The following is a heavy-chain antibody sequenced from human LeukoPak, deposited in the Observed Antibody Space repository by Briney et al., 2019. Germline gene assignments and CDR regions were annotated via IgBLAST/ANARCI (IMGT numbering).Heavy chain of an antibody. CDR2: INHSGST. CDR1: GGSFSGYY. V-gene: IGHV4-34*01. Sequence: RPSETLSLTCAVYGGSFSGYYWSWIRQPPGKGLEWIGEINHSGSTNYNPSLKSRVTISVDTSKNQFSLKLSSVTAADTAVYCCARGQSGPPRYSSSWRAYYGMDVWGQGTTVTVSS. D-gene: IGHD6-13*01. J-gene: IGHJ6*02. CDR3: ARGQSGPPRYSSSWRAYYGMDV.